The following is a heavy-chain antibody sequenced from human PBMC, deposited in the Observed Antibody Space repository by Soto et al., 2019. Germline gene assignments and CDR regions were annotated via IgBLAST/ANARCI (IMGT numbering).Heavy chain of an antibody. CDR3: ANEGGGTCLNAFHV. D-gene: IGHD2-15*01. CDR2: VHDTGNT. J-gene: IGHJ3*01. CDR1: GGSITSGGFA. V-gene: IGHV4-30-2*01. Sequence: QVQLKESGSGLVKPAQTLSLTCAVSGGSITSGGFAWSWIRHPPGKGLEWIGYVHDTGNTDYHPSLGSRVTISLDRSRTLFSLNLTSATAADTATYYCANEGGGTCLNAFHVWGPGTTVIVSS.